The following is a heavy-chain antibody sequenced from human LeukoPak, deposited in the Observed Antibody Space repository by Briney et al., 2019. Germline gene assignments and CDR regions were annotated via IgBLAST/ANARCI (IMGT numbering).Heavy chain of an antibody. J-gene: IGHJ4*02. CDR3: ARQGGYNYDY. D-gene: IGHD5-24*01. CDR1: GYTFPGYY. Sequence: ASVKVSCKASGYTFPGYYIHWVRQAPGQGLEWMGWINPNSGGTYYAQNFQGRVTITMDTSITTAYMELTRLRYDDTAVHYCARQGGYNYDYWGQGTLVTVSS. V-gene: IGHV1-2*02. CDR2: INPNSGGT.